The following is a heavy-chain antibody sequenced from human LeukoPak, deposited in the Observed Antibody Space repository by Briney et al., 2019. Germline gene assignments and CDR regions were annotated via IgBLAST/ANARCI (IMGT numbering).Heavy chain of an antibody. CDR2: IYYIGNT. CDR1: GGSISSSSYY. CDR3: ASTYYDILTGQRGAFDY. J-gene: IGHJ4*02. D-gene: IGHD3-9*01. Sequence: ASETLSLTCTVSGGSISSSSYYWSWIRQAPGKGLEWIGYIYYIGNTNFNPSLKSRVTISADTSKNQFSLNLSSVTAADAAIYYCASTYYDILTGQRGAFDYWGQGILVTVSS. V-gene: IGHV4-61*01.